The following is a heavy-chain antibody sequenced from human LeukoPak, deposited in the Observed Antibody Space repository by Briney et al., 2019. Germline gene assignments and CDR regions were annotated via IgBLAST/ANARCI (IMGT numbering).Heavy chain of an antibody. CDR2: ITWNSGTI. J-gene: IGHJ3*02. D-gene: IGHD4-17*01. V-gene: IGHV3-9*01. CDR3: AKAKDYGDYHALDI. Sequence: GGSLRLSCAASGFTFDDYAMHWVRQAPGKGLEGVSGITWNSGTIGYADSVKGRFTISRDNAKNSLYLQMNSLRAEDKALYYCAKAKDYGDYHALDIWGQGTMVTVSS. CDR1: GFTFDDYA.